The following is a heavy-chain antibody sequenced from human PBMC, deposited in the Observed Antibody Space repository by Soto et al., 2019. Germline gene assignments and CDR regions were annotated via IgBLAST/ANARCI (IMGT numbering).Heavy chain of an antibody. CDR1: GGSISSYY. V-gene: IGHV4-59*01. CDR3: ARDNRAVTNYYYYYMDV. CDR2: IYYSGST. J-gene: IGHJ6*03. D-gene: IGHD4-17*01. Sequence: TSETLSLTCTVSGGSISSYYWSWIRQPPGKGLEWIGYIYYSGSTNYNPSLKSRVTISVDTSKNQFSLKLSSVTAADTAVYYCARDNRAVTNYYYYYMDVWGKGTTVTVSS.